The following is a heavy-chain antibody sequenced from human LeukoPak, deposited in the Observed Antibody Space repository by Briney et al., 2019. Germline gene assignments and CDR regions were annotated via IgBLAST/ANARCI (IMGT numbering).Heavy chain of an antibody. CDR1: GYSFTTYW. D-gene: IGHD5-24*01. CDR3: ARMDGYNWKGALDY. V-gene: IGHV5-51*01. J-gene: IGHJ4*02. Sequence: GESLKISCKGSGYSFTTYWIAWVRQMPGKGLEWMGIIYPSDSDTRYSPSFQGQVTISADKSISTAYLQWSSLKASDTAMYYCARMDGYNWKGALDYWGQGTLVTVSS. CDR2: IYPSDSDT.